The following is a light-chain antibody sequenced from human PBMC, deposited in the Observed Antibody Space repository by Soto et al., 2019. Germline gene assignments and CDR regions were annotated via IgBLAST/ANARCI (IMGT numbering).Light chain of an antibody. CDR2: AAS. J-gene: IGKJ4*01. CDR1: QNIINY. V-gene: IGKV1-27*01. CDR3: QKYDSDPPL. Sequence: DIPMTQSPSSLSASVGDRVTITCRASQNIINYLAWYQQKPGKVPKLLISAASTLQSGVPSRFSGSGSGTDFTLTISSLQPEDVASYYCQKYDSDPPLFGGGTKVEIK.